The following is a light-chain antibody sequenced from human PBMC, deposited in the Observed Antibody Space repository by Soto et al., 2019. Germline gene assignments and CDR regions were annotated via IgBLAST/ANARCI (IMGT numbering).Light chain of an antibody. V-gene: IGKV3-20*01. CDR1: QSVSSSS. CDR2: AAS. CDR3: QQYNNWPRK. J-gene: IGKJ1*01. Sequence: EIVLTQSPGTRSLSLGERATLSCRASQSVSSSSLAWYQQKPGQAPRLLIYAASSRATGIPDRFSGSGSGTDFTLTISSLQPDDFAVYYCQQYNNWPRKFGQGTKVDIK.